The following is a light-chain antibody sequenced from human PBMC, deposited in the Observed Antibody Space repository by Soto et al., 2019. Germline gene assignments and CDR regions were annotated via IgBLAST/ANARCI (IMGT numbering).Light chain of an antibody. V-gene: IGKV3D-20*02. CDR1: QSVSSSY. CDR3: QQPINWPPSLS. Sequence: VLTQPRGRLSLTPGERATLSYRASQSVSSSYLAWYQQKPGQAPRLLIYGASSRATGIPDRFSGSGSGTDFTLTISRLEPEVFAVYYCQQPINWPPSLSFAHGTRLENK. J-gene: IGKJ5*01. CDR2: GAS.